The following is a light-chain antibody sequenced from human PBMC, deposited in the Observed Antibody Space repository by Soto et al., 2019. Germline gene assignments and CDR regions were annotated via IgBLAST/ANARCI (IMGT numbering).Light chain of an antibody. Sequence: QSVLTQPASVSGSPGQSITISCTGTSSDIGAYNYVSWYRQYPGKAPKLMIYYVSNRPSGVSNRFSASKSGNTASLTISGLQAEDEAESYCNSYSISSHVVFGGGTKLTVL. CDR1: SSDIGAYNY. J-gene: IGLJ2*01. CDR2: YVS. V-gene: IGLV2-14*01. CDR3: NSYSISSHVV.